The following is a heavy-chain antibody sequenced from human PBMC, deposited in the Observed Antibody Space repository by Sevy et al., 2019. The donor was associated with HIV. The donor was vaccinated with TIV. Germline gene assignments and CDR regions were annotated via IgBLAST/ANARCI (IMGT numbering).Heavy chain of an antibody. V-gene: IGHV3-7*01. CDR3: ARELWPGDY. J-gene: IGHJ4*02. Sequence: GGSLRLSCAASGFTFTDYFMGWVRQAPGKGLEWVANIDQDGSQKNYVDSVKVRFTISRDNAKNSVYLQMNRLRVDDTAVYYCARELWPGDYWGQGTLVTVSS. D-gene: IGHD2-21*01. CDR2: IDQDGSQK. CDR1: GFTFTDYF.